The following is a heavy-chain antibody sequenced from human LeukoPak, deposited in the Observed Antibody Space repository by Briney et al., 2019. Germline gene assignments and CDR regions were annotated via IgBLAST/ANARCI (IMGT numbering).Heavy chain of an antibody. J-gene: IGHJ4*02. CDR2: IYTSGST. CDR3: ARDLSSSSPYYFDY. Sequence: PSETLSLTCSVSGGSISSYYWSWIRQPAGKGLEWIGRIYTSGSTNYNPSLKSRVTMSVDTSKNQFSLKLSSVTAADTAVYYCARDLSSSSPYYFDYWGQGTLVTVSS. D-gene: IGHD6-6*01. CDR1: GGSISSYY. V-gene: IGHV4-4*07.